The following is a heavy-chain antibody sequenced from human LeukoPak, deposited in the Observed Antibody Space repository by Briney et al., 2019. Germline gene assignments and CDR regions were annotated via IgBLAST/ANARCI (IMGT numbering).Heavy chain of an antibody. CDR3: ARAGGELSPLDYFDY. J-gene: IGHJ4*02. CDR2: INHRGST. D-gene: IGHD3-16*02. V-gene: IGHV4-34*01. CDR1: GGSFSGYY. Sequence: SETLSLTCAVYGGSFSGYYWSWIRQPPGKGLEWIGEINHRGSTNYNPSLKSRVTISVDTSKNQFSLKLSSVTAADTAVYYCARAGGELSPLDYFDYWGQGTLVTVSS.